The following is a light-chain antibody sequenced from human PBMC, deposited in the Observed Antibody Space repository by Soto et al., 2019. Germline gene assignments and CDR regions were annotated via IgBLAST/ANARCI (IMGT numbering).Light chain of an antibody. J-gene: IGLJ2*01. Sequence: QSVLTQPPSVSAAPGQKVSISCSGSSSNVGKNFVSWYQHVPGKAPKLLIYDNQKRPSGIPDRFSASKSGTLATLDITGLQTGDEADYYCGTWDSILTSGVIFGGGTKLTVL. CDR2: DNQ. V-gene: IGLV1-51*01. CDR1: SSNVGKNF. CDR3: GTWDSILTSGVI.